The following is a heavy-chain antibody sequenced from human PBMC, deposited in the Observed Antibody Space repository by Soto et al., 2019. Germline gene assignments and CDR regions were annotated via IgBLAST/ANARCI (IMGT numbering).Heavy chain of an antibody. CDR2: IYATGTT. CDR1: GASISCFY. J-gene: IGHJ5*02. D-gene: IGHD1-1*01. CDR3: VRDGTKTLRDWFDP. V-gene: IGHV4-4*07. Sequence: PSETRSLTWTVSGASISCFYWSWIRKSAGKGLEWIGRIYATGTTDYNPSLKSRVMMSVDTSKKQFSLKLRSVTAADTAVYYRVRDGTKTLRDWFDPWGQGISVTVSS.